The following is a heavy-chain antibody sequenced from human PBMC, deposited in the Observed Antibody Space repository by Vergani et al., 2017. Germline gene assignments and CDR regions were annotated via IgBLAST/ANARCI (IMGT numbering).Heavy chain of an antibody. V-gene: IGHV3-48*01. CDR1: GFTFSSYS. D-gene: IGHD6-6*01. CDR3: AKVVSSSSYYYYYMDV. CDR2: ISSSSSTI. J-gene: IGHJ6*03. Sequence: EVQLVESGGGLVQPGGSLRLSCAASGFTFSSYSMNWVRQAPGKGLEWVSYISSSSSTIYYADSVKGRFTISRDNAKNTLYLQMNSLRAEDTAVYYCAKVVSSSSYYYYYMDVWGKGTTVTVSS.